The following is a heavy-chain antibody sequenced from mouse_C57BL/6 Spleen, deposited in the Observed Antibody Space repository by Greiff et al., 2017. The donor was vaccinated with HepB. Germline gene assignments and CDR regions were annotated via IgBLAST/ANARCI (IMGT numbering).Heavy chain of an antibody. Sequence: QVQLQQPGAELVKPGASVKLSCKASGYTFTSYWMQWVKQRPGQGLEWIGEIDPSDSYTNYNQKFKGKATLTVDTSSSTAYMQLSSLTSEDSAVYYGARRIYGSSYVWDYWGQGTTLTVSS. D-gene: IGHD1-1*01. CDR1: GYTFTSYW. J-gene: IGHJ2*01. CDR3: ARRIYGSSYVWDY. V-gene: IGHV1-50*01. CDR2: IDPSDSYT.